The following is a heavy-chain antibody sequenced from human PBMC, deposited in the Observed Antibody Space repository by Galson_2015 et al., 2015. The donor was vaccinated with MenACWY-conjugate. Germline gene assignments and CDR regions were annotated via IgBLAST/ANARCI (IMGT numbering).Heavy chain of an antibody. CDR2: IDRAGSST. CDR3: ARDRNEPTVSLPSNWFDP. Sequence: SLRLSCAASGFTFGSYWMQWVRQVPGKGLVWVSRIDRAGSSTTYADSVKGRFTISRDNAKNTLYLQMNSLRAEDTAVYYCARDRNEPTVSLPSNWFDPWGQGTQVIVSS. CDR1: GFTFGSYW. V-gene: IGHV3-74*01. D-gene: IGHD4-11*01. J-gene: IGHJ5*02.